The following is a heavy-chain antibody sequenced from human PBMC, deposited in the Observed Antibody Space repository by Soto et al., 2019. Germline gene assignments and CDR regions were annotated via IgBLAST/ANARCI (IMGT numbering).Heavy chain of an antibody. V-gene: IGHV4-34*01. Sequence: SETLSLTCAVYGGSFSGYYWSWIRQPPGKGLEWIGEINHSGSTNYNPSLKSRVTISVDTSKNQFSLKLSSVTAADTAVYYCARGLHVVVVAATPKTAVFDDQFDPWGQGTLVTVSS. J-gene: IGHJ5*02. D-gene: IGHD2-15*01. CDR1: GGSFSGYY. CDR3: ARGLHVVVVAATPKTAVFDDQFDP. CDR2: INHSGST.